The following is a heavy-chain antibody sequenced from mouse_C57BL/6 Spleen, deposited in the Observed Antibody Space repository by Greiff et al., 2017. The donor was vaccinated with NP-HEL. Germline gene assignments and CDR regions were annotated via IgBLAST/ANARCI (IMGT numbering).Heavy chain of an antibody. V-gene: IGHV3-6*01. Sequence: EVKLLESGPGLVKPSQSLSLTCSVTGYSITSGYYWNWIRQFPGNKLEWMGYISYDGSNNYNPSLKNRISITRDISKNQFFLKLNSVTTEDTATYYCASGYAAWFAYWGQGTLVTVSA. D-gene: IGHD1-2*01. CDR2: ISYDGSN. CDR3: ASGYAAWFAY. CDR1: GYSITSGYY. J-gene: IGHJ3*01.